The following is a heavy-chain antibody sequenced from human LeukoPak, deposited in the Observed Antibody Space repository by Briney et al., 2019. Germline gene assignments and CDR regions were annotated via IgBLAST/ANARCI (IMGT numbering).Heavy chain of an antibody. Sequence: GGSLRLSCAASGFTFSTYGMHWVRQAPGKGLEWVALIWYDGSNKYSADSVKGRFTTSRDNSKNTLYLQMNSLRAEDTAVYYCARGGGGSSSWDLDYWGQGTLVTSPQ. CDR2: IWYDGSNK. CDR3: ARGGGGSSSWDLDY. D-gene: IGHD6-6*01. J-gene: IGHJ4*02. V-gene: IGHV3-33*01. CDR1: GFTFSTYG.